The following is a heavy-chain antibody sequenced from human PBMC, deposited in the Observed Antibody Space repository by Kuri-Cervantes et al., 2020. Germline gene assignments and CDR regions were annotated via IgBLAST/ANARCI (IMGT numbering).Heavy chain of an antibody. V-gene: IGHV4-34*01. J-gene: IGHJ5*02. CDR2: IYHSGST. CDR3: ARAPTVISWFDP. D-gene: IGHD4-23*01. Sequence: SETLSLTCAVYGGSFSGYHWSWIRQSPGKGLEWIGEIYHSGSTYYNPSLKSQITISVDTSKNQFSLKLSSVTGADTAVYYCARAPTVISWFDPWGQGTLVTVSS. CDR1: GGSFSGYH.